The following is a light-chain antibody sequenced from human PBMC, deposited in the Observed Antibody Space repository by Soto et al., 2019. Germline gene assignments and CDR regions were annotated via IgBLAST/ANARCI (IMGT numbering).Light chain of an antibody. CDR3: AAWDDSLNAVV. V-gene: IGLV1-44*01. CDR2: SNN. Sequence: QSVLTQPPSASGTPGQRVTISCSGGSSNIGSNTVSWYQQLPGTAPNLLIDSNNQRPSGVPDRFSGSKSGTSASLAISGLQSEDEADYYCAAWDDSLNAVVFGGGTQLTVL. CDR1: SSNIGSNT. J-gene: IGLJ2*01.